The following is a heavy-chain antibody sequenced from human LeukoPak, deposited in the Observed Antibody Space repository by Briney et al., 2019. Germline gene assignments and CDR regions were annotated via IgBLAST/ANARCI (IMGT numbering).Heavy chain of an antibody. CDR3: ARMTTVTTGADY. CDR1: GGSISSYY. CDR2: IYYSGST. D-gene: IGHD4-17*01. V-gene: IGHV4-59*01. Sequence: SETLSLTCTVSGGSISSYYWSWIRRPPGKGLEWIGYIYYSGSTNYNPSLKSRVTISVDTSKNQFSLKLSSVTAADTAVYYCARMTTVTTGADYWGQGTLVTVSS. J-gene: IGHJ4*02.